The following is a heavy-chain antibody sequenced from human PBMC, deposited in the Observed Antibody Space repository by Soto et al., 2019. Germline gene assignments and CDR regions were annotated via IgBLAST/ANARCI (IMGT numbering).Heavy chain of an antibody. D-gene: IGHD1-26*01. Sequence: QVQLVQSGAEAKKPGASLKVSCKASGYTFSDYYIHWVRQAPGQGLEGMGWMDADSGDTKDAQKLQGWVTMTRDTSINTAYMELSRLRSDDTAVYYCARTPNNGRAGVYGMDVWGQGTTVTVSS. J-gene: IGHJ6*02. V-gene: IGHV1-2*04. CDR1: GYTFSDYY. CDR3: ARTPNNGRAGVYGMDV. CDR2: MDADSGDT.